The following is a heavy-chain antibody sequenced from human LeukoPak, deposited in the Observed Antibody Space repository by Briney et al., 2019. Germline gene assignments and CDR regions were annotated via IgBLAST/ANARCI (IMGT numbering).Heavy chain of an antibody. CDR3: ARRLVFSIRYLDTTGMDV. Sequence: SETLSLTCTVSGGSISSSSYYWGWTRQPPGKGLEWIGSIYYSGSTYYNPSLKSRVTISVDTSKNQFSLKLSSVTAADTAVYYCARRLVFSIRYLDTTGMDVWGKGTTVTVSS. V-gene: IGHV4-39*01. CDR1: GGSISSSSYY. J-gene: IGHJ6*03. D-gene: IGHD3-9*01. CDR2: IYYSGST.